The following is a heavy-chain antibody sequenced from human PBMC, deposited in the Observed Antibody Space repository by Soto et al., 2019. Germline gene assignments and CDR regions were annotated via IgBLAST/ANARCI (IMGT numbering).Heavy chain of an antibody. V-gene: IGHV3-23*01. CDR3: AKDQYSNYGGVDY. D-gene: IGHD4-4*01. Sequence: EVELLESGGGLVQPGGSLRLSCAASGFTFSSYAMSWVRQAPGKGLEWVSAISGSGGSTYYADSVKGRFTISRDNSKNTLYLQMNSLSAEDTAVYYCAKDQYSNYGGVDYWGQGTLVTVSS. CDR1: GFTFSSYA. CDR2: ISGSGGST. J-gene: IGHJ4*02.